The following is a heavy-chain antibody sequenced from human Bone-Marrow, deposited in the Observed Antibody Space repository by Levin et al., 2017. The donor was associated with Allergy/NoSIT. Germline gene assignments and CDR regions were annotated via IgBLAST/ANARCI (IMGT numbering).Heavy chain of an antibody. V-gene: IGHV3-11*03. J-gene: IGHJ5*02. D-gene: IGHD3-16*02. Sequence: GESLKISCAASGFTFSDYYMSWIRQAPGKGLEWVSYISSSSSYTNYADSVKGRFTISRDNAKNSLYLQMNSLRAEDTAVYYCARFGSYRSNWFDPWGQGTLVTVSS. CDR1: GFTFSDYY. CDR2: ISSSSSYT. CDR3: ARFGSYRSNWFDP.